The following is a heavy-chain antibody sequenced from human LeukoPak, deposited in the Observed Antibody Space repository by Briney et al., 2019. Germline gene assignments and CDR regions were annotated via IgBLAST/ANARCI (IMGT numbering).Heavy chain of an antibody. Sequence: ASVKVSCKASGGTFSSYAISWVRQAPGQGLEWMGGIIPIFGTANYAQKFQGRVTITRDTSASTAYMELSSLRSEDTAVYYCARNQVVRGVSSSIDSWGQGTLVTVSS. D-gene: IGHD3-10*01. V-gene: IGHV1-69*05. J-gene: IGHJ4*02. CDR2: IIPIFGTA. CDR3: ARNQVVRGVSSSIDS. CDR1: GGTFSSYA.